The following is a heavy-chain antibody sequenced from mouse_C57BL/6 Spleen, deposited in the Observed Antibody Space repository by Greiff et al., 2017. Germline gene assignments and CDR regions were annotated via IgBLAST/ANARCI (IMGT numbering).Heavy chain of an antibody. V-gene: IGHV1-7*01. Sequence: QVQLQQSGAELAKPGASVKLSCKASGYTFTGYWMHWVKQRPGQGLEWIGYINPSSGYTKYNQKFKDKATLTADKSSSTAYMQLSSLTYEDSAVYYCAQYERVYFDGWGKGTTLTVSS. CDR3: AQYERVYFDG. CDR1: GYTFTGYW. J-gene: IGHJ2*01. CDR2: INPSSGYT. D-gene: IGHD2-10*02.